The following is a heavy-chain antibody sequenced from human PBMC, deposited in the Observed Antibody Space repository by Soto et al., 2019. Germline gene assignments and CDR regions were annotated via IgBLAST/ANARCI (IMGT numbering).Heavy chain of an antibody. V-gene: IGHV3-7*01. CDR2: IKQDGSEK. D-gene: IGHD2-2*01. Sequence: GGSLRLSCAASGFTFSSYWMSWVRQAPGKRLEWVANIKQDGSEKYYVDSVKGRFTISRDNAKNSLYLQMNSLRAEDTAVYYCASVIIVVVPAARGPDAFDIWGQGTMVTVSS. J-gene: IGHJ3*02. CDR1: GFTFSSYW. CDR3: ASVIIVVVPAARGPDAFDI.